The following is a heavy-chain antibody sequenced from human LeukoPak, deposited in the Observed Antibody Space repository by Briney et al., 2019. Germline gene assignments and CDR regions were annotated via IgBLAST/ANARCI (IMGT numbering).Heavy chain of an antibody. D-gene: IGHD5-18*01. Sequence: SETLCLTCTVSGGSISSSSYYWGWIRQPPEKGWEWIGRIYYTGSTYYNPSLKRRVTISVDTSKNQFYLTLRSVTAADTAVYYCARVGYSYGYSYFDYWGQGTLVTVSS. CDR3: ARVGYSYGYSYFDY. CDR1: GGSISSSSYY. V-gene: IGHV4-39*07. CDR2: IYYTGST. J-gene: IGHJ4*02.